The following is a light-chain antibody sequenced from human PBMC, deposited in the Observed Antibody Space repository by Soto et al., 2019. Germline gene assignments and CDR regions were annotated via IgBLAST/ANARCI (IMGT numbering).Light chain of an antibody. CDR1: QSVSSY. V-gene: IGKV3-11*01. Sequence: EIVLTQSPATLSSSPGERATFSCRASQSVSSYLAWYQQKPGQAPRLLIYDASNRATGIPARFSGSGSGTDFTLTISSLEPEDFAVYYCQQRSNWPPITFGQGTRLEIK. CDR3: QQRSNWPPIT. CDR2: DAS. J-gene: IGKJ5*01.